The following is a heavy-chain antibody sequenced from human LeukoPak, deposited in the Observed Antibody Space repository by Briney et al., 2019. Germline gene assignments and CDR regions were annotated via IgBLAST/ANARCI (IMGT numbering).Heavy chain of an antibody. J-gene: IGHJ6*03. V-gene: IGHV4-39*01. CDR3: ARSYCGGDCYTLPLYYYYYMDV. CDR2: IYYSGST. D-gene: IGHD2-21*02. Sequence: SETLSLTCTVSGGSISSSSYDWGWIRQPAGKGLEWIGSIYYSGSTYYNPSLKSRVTISVDTSKNQFSLKLSSVTAADTAVYYCARSYCGGDCYTLPLYYYYYMDVWGKGTTVTVSS. CDR1: GGSISSSSYD.